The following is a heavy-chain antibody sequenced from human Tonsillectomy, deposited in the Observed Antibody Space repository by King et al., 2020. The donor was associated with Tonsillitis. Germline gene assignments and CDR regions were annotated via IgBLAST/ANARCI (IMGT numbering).Heavy chain of an antibody. V-gene: IGHV4-59*01. J-gene: IGHJ4*02. CDR2: LYHSWSP. Sequence: QLQESGPGLVKPSETLSLTCTVSGGSISPYYWTWIRQPPGEGLEWIAYLYHSWSPNSNPSLKSRATISLDKAKNNLPLRLSTVTAADTAVDYCGRATTSYDGSTGYPLIDYWGRGTLVTVSS. CDR3: GRATTSYDGSTGYPLIDY. CDR1: GGSISPYY. D-gene: IGHD3-22*01.